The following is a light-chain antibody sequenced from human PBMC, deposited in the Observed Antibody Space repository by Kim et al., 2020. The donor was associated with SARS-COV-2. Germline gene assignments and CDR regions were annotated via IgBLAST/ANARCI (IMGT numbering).Light chain of an antibody. CDR2: WAS. Sequence: ERATINCKSSQNMLDNNQNYLAWYQQKPGQPPKLLIYWASTREFGVPDRFSGSGSGTDFTLTISSLQAEDVAVYYCQQYYNTPWTFGQGTKVDIK. V-gene: IGKV4-1*01. CDR1: QNMLDNNQNY. J-gene: IGKJ1*01. CDR3: QQYYNTPWT.